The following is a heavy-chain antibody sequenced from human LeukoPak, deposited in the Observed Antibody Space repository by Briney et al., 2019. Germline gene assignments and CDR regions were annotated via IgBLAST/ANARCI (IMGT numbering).Heavy chain of an antibody. CDR1: GGSISSGGYY. D-gene: IGHD3-16*01. V-gene: IGHV4-31*03. J-gene: IGHJ5*02. Sequence: SQTLSLTCTVSGGSISSGGYYWSWIRQHPGKGPEWIGYIYYSGSTYYNPSLKSRVTISVDTSKNQFSLKLSSVTAADTAVYYCARDHLRSGWFDPWGQGTLVTVSS. CDR3: ARDHLRSGWFDP. CDR2: IYYSGST.